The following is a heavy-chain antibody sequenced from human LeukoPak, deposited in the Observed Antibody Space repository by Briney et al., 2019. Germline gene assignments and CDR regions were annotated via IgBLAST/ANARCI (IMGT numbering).Heavy chain of an antibody. J-gene: IGHJ5*02. CDR3: AKSSFIAAAGTAANWFDP. D-gene: IGHD6-13*01. V-gene: IGHV3-23*01. CDR1: GFTFSNAW. Sequence: GGSLRLSCAASGFTFSNAWMSWVRQAPGKGLEWVSAISGSGGSTYYADSVKGRFTISRDNSKNTLYLQMNSLRAEDTAVYYCAKSSFIAAAGTAANWFDPWGQGTLVTVSS. CDR2: ISGSGGST.